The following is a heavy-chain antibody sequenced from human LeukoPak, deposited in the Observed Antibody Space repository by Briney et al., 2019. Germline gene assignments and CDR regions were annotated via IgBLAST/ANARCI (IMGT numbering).Heavy chain of an antibody. Sequence: PGGSLRLSCAASGFTFSSYAMHWVRQAPGKGLEWVAVISYDGSNKYYADSVKGRFTISRDNSKNTLYLQMNSLRAEDTAVYYCAREPSGSYHAFDIWGQGTMVTVSS. CDR2: ISYDGSNK. CDR1: GFTFSSYA. V-gene: IGHV3-30*19. CDR3: AREPSGSYHAFDI. D-gene: IGHD1-26*01. J-gene: IGHJ3*02.